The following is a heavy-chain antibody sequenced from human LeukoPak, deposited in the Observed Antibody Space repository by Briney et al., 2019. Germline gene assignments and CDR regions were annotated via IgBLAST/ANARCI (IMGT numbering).Heavy chain of an antibody. CDR1: GGSISSYY. CDR3: AGSSRYYYYYMHV. CDR2: IYTSGST. V-gene: IGHV4-4*07. J-gene: IGHJ6*03. D-gene: IGHD6-13*01. Sequence: PSETLSLTCTVSGGSISSYYWSWIRQPAGKGLEGIGRIYTSGSTNYSPSLKSRVTISLDTSRNYFSLQLTSVTAADTAVYYCAGSSRYYYYYMHVWGRGTTVTVSS.